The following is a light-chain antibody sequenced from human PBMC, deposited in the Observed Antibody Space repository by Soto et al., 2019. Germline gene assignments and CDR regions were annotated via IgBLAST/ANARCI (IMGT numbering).Light chain of an antibody. J-gene: IGKJ1*01. V-gene: IGKV3-15*01. Sequence: EVVITQSPSTLSVSPCDTATLSCSASHRVSNHFALYQQKPGQAPRLLIYGASTRATGIPARFSGSGSGTEFTLTISSLQSEDFAVYYCQQYNNWPRTFGQGTKVDIK. CDR2: GAS. CDR1: HRVSNH. CDR3: QQYNNWPRT.